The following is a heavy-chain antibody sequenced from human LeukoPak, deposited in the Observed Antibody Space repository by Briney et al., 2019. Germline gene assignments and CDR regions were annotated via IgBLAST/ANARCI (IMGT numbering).Heavy chain of an antibody. D-gene: IGHD4-23*01. Sequence: SETLSLTYAVYGGSFSGYYWSWIRQPPGKGLEWIGEINHSGSTNYNPSLKSRVTISVDTSKNQFSLKLSSVTAADTAVYYCASTVVNYWGQGTLVTVSS. V-gene: IGHV4-34*01. J-gene: IGHJ4*02. CDR2: INHSGST. CDR3: ASTVVNY. CDR1: GGSFSGYY.